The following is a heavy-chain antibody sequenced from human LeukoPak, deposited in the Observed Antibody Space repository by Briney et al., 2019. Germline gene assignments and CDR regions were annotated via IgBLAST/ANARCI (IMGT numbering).Heavy chain of an antibody. Sequence: ASVKVSCKASGYTFTRYSITWFRQAPGQGLEGMGWIGGYNGDTKYPQKFQGRVTVTTDTSSSTAYMELRSLRSDDTAVYYCARDISGGEDYWGQGTLVTVSS. D-gene: IGHD3-16*01. CDR1: GYTFTRYS. J-gene: IGHJ4*02. V-gene: IGHV1-18*01. CDR2: IGGYNGDT. CDR3: ARDISGGEDY.